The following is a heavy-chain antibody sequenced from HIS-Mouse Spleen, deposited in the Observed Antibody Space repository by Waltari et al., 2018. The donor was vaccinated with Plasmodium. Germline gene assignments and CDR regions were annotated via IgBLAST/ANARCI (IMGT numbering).Heavy chain of an antibody. CDR3: ASSWYWYFDL. CDR1: GFTFSSYG. Sequence: EVQLVESGGGLVQPGGSLRLSCAASGFTFSSYGMSWVRQAPGKGLEWVAKRKQDGSEKDYVDSVKGRFTISRDNAKNSLYLQMNSLRAEDTAVYYCASSWYWYFDLWGRGTLVTVSS. V-gene: IGHV3-7*01. D-gene: IGHD6-13*01. CDR2: RKQDGSEK. J-gene: IGHJ2*01.